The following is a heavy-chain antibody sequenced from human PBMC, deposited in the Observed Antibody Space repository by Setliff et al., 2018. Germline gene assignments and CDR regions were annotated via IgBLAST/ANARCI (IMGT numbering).Heavy chain of an antibody. CDR1: GFTFSSYA. V-gene: IGHV3-21*01. J-gene: IGHJ4*02. CDR2: ISSSSSYI. Sequence: PGGSLRLSCAASGFTFSSYAMSWVRQAPGKGLEWVSSISSSSSYIYYADSVKGRFTISRDNAKNSLYLQMNSLRAEDTAVYYCARDMMGGGFFGVVNPIDYWGQGTLVTVSS. D-gene: IGHD3-3*01. CDR3: ARDMMGGGFFGVVNPIDY.